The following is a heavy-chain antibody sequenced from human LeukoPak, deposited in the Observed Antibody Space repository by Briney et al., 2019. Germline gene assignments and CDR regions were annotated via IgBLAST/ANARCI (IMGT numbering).Heavy chain of an antibody. J-gene: IGHJ4*02. D-gene: IGHD3-22*01. CDR1: GGSISSSSYY. Sequence: PSETLSLTCTVSGGSISSSSYYWGWIRQPPGKGLEWIGSIYYSGSTYYNPSLKSRVTISVDTSKNQFSLKLSSVTATDTAVYYCARQGNYYDPFDYWGQGTLVTVSS. CDR3: ARQGNYYDPFDY. V-gene: IGHV4-39*01. CDR2: IYYSGST.